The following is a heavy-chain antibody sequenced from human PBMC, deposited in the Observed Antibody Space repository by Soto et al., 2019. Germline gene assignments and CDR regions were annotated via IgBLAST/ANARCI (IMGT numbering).Heavy chain of an antibody. Sequence: QVQLVESGGGVVQPGRSLRLSCAASGFTFSNYGMYWVRQAPGKGLEWVAVISYDGSNKYYADSVKGRFTISRDNSKNTLYLQMNSLSAEDTAVYYCAKDVTIFGVAGGMDVWGQGTTVTVSS. V-gene: IGHV3-30*18. CDR2: ISYDGSNK. D-gene: IGHD3-3*01. J-gene: IGHJ6*02. CDR3: AKDVTIFGVAGGMDV. CDR1: GFTFSNYG.